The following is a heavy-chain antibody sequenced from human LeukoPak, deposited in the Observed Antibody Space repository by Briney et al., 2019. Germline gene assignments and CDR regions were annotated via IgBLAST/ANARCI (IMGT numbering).Heavy chain of an antibody. J-gene: IGHJ1*01. Sequence: AAVKVSCKASGYTFTGYYMHWVRQAPGQGLEWMGRINPNSGGTNYAQKFQGRVTMTRDTSISTAYMELSRLRSDDTAVYYCARGPRSWFFEYFQHWGQGTLVTVSS. D-gene: IGHD6-13*01. CDR3: ARGPRSWFFEYFQH. V-gene: IGHV1-2*06. CDR2: INPNSGGT. CDR1: GYTFTGYY.